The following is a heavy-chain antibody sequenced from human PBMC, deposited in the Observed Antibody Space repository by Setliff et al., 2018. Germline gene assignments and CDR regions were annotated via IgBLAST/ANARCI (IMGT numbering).Heavy chain of an antibody. V-gene: IGHV4-38-2*01. CDR2: IYHSGST. Sequence: PSETLSLTCAVSGYSISSGYYWGWIRQPPGKGLEWIGSIYHSGSTYYNPSLKSRVTISVDTSKNQFSLKLSSVTAADTAVYYCARHTFYYDSSGDFDYWGQGTLVTVSS. D-gene: IGHD3-22*01. CDR3: ARHTFYYDSSGDFDY. CDR1: GYSISSGYY. J-gene: IGHJ4*02.